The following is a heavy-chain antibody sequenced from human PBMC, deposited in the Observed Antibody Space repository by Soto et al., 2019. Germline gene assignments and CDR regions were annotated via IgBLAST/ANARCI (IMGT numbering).Heavy chain of an antibody. CDR1: GFTFSSYS. Sequence: GGSLRLSCAASGFTFSSYSMNWVRQAPGKGLEWVSSISSSSSYIYYADSVKGRFTISRDNAKNSLYLQMNSLRAKDTAVYYCARVAAVAGTGWFDPWGQGTLVTVSS. D-gene: IGHD6-19*01. CDR2: ISSSSSYI. V-gene: IGHV3-21*01. J-gene: IGHJ5*02. CDR3: ARVAAVAGTGWFDP.